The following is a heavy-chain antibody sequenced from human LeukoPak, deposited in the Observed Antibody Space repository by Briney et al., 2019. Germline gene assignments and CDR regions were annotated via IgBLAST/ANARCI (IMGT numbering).Heavy chain of an antibody. CDR1: GFTYSDYY. J-gene: IGHJ4*02. Sequence: GGSLRLSCAASGFTYSDYYESWIPQAPGKGLEWVSYISSSSSYTNYADSVKGRFTISRDNAKNSLYLQTNSLRAEGTAVYYCARASDSSLPYWGQGTLVTVSS. V-gene: IGHV3-11*05. CDR3: ARASDSSLPY. CDR2: ISSSSSYT. D-gene: IGHD3-22*01.